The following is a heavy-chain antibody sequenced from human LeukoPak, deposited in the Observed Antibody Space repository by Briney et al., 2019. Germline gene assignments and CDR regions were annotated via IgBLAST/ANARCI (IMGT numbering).Heavy chain of an antibody. V-gene: IGHV4-34*01. CDR3: ARLRGSYYYGSGSPRPYYYYYGMDV. CDR1: GGSFSGYY. J-gene: IGHJ6*02. CDR2: INHSGST. D-gene: IGHD3-10*01. Sequence: SETLSLTCAVYGGSFSGYYWSCLRQPPGKGLEWMGEINHSGSTNYNPSLKSRVTISVDTSKNQFSLKLSSVTAADTAVYYCARLRGSYYYGSGSPRPYYYYYGMDVWGQGTTVTVSS.